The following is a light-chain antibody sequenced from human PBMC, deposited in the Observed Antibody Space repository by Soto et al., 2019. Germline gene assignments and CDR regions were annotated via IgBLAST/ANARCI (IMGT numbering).Light chain of an antibody. V-gene: IGKV3-20*01. CDR1: QSVISTY. Sequence: IGLTQSPCTLSLSTGERATLSCRASQSVISTYLAWYQQKPGQAPRLLIYGASSRATGIPDRFSGSGSGTDFTLTISRLEPEDFAVYYCQQYGSSPITFGQGTKVAIK. CDR2: GAS. CDR3: QQYGSSPIT. J-gene: IGKJ1*01.